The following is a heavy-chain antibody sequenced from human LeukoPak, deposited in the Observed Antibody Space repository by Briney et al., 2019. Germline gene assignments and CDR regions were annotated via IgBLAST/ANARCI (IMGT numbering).Heavy chain of an antibody. CDR1: GFTFDDYA. Sequence: GRSLRLSCAAAGFTFDDYAMHWVRQAPGKGLEWVSGISWNSGSIGYADFVKGRCTISRDNAKDSLYLQLNSLRADDTALYYCAKALYYDSSGNAPVDYWGQGTLVTVSS. CDR2: ISWNSGSI. V-gene: IGHV3-9*01. CDR3: AKALYYDSSGNAPVDY. J-gene: IGHJ4*02. D-gene: IGHD3-22*01.